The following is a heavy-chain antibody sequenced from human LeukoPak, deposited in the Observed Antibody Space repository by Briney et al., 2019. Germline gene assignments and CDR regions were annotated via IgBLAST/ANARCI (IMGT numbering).Heavy chain of an antibody. D-gene: IGHD1-1*01. V-gene: IGHV3-23*01. Sequence: GGTLRLSCAASGLTFRSYGMGWVRQAPGKRLEWVSSITSSGTTNYAEFVKDRFVISRDNSKDTLFLQMNSLRVEDTAVYYCANTGSYSIYWGQGTLVTVSS. CDR3: ANTGSYSIY. CDR2: ITSSGTT. J-gene: IGHJ4*02. CDR1: GLTFRSYG.